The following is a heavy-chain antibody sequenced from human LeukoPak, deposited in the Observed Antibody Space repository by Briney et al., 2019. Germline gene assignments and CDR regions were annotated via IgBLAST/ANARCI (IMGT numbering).Heavy chain of an antibody. J-gene: IGHJ4*02. CDR2: ISSDGSNT. Sequence: PGGSLRLSCAASGFTFSRYWMHWVRQAPGKGLEWVSRISSDGSNTNYADSVKGRFTISRDNAKNSLYLQMNSLRAEDTAVYYCARAPLGYCSGGSCYDLDYWGQGTLVTVSS. CDR3: ARAPLGYCSGGSCYDLDY. D-gene: IGHD2-15*01. CDR1: GFTFSRYW. V-gene: IGHV3-74*01.